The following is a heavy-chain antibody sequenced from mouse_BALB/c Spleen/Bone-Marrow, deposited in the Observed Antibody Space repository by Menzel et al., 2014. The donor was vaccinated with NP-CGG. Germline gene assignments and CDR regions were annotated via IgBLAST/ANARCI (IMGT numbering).Heavy chain of an antibody. J-gene: IGHJ2*01. Sequence: VLLQQSGADLVKPGASEPISFRASVYSFTGHYLHWVKHNQGQGLAWIGRGNPNNGGSGCYQKFKGKAILAADKSSSTASMELRSLTSDDSAVYYWARTEPYYGYAYDYRGQGTTLKRSS. D-gene: IGHD1-2*01. CDR3: ARTEPYYGYAYDY. CDR2: GNPNNGGS. V-gene: IGHV1-34*01. CDR1: VYSFTGHY.